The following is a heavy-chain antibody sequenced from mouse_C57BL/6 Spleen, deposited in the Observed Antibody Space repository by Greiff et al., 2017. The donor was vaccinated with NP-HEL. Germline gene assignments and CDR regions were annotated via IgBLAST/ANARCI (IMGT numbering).Heavy chain of an antibody. D-gene: IGHD1-1*01. CDR3: ARPYYYGSGAWFAY. Sequence: EVKLVESGGGLVQPGGSLKLSCAASGFTFSDYYMYWVRQTPEKRLEWVAYISNGGGSTYYPDTVKGRFTISRDNAKNTLYLQMSRLKSEDTAMYYCARPYYYGSGAWFAYWGQGTLVTVSA. V-gene: IGHV5-12*01. J-gene: IGHJ3*01. CDR2: ISNGGGST. CDR1: GFTFSDYY.